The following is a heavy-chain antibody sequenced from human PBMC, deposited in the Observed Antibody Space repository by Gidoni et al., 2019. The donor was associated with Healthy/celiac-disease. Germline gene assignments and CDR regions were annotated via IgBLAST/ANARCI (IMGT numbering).Heavy chain of an antibody. Sequence: EVQLLESGGGLVQPGGSLRLSCAASGFTFSSYAMSWVRHAPGKGLEWVSAISVSGGSTYYADSVKGRFTISRDNSKNTLYLQMNSLRAEDTAVYYCAKDLVVPAAIWGGYYYYGMDVWGQGTTVTVSS. CDR1: GFTFSSYA. CDR3: AKDLVVPAAIWGGYYYYGMDV. CDR2: ISVSGGST. V-gene: IGHV3-23*01. D-gene: IGHD2-2*02. J-gene: IGHJ6*02.